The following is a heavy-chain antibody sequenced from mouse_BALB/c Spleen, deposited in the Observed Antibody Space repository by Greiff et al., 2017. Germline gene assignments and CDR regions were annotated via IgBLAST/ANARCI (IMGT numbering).Heavy chain of an antibody. V-gene: IGHV14-3*02. CDR3: ARPYYGNYDAMDY. J-gene: IGHJ4*01. Sequence: VQLKQSGAELVKPGASVKLSCTASGFNIKDTYMHWVKQRPEQGLEWIGRIDPANGNTKYDPKFQGKATITADTSSNTAYLQLSSLTSEDTAVYYCARPYYGNYDAMDYWGQGTSVTVSS. D-gene: IGHD2-10*01. CDR2: IDPANGNT. CDR1: GFNIKDTY.